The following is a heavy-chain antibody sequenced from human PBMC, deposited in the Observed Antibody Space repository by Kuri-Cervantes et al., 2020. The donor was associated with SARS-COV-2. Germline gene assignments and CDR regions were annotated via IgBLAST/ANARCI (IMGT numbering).Heavy chain of an antibody. D-gene: IGHD6-13*01. Sequence: SVKVSCKASGGTFSSYAISWVRQAPGQGLEWMGGIIPIFGTANYAQKFQGRVTITADESTSTAYMELRSLRSDDTAVYYCARTAAAGTQYFQHWGQGTLVTVSS. CDR3: ARTAAAGTQYFQH. V-gene: IGHV1-69*13. J-gene: IGHJ1*01. CDR2: IIPIFGTA. CDR1: GGTFSSYA.